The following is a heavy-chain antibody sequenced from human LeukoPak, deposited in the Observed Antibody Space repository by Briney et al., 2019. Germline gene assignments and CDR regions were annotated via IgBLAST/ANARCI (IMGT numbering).Heavy chain of an antibody. V-gene: IGHV7-4-1*02. J-gene: IGHJ5*02. D-gene: IGHD3-10*01. CDR3: ARGSYYYGSGSYYNVVSYPPDP. CDR2: INTNTGNP. Sequence: ASVKVSCKASGYTFTSYAMNWVRQAPGQGLEWMGWINTNTGNPTYAQGFTGRFVFSLDTSVSTAYLQISSLKAEDTAVYYCARGSYYYGSGSYYNVVSYPPDPWGQGTLVTVSS. CDR1: GYTFTSYA.